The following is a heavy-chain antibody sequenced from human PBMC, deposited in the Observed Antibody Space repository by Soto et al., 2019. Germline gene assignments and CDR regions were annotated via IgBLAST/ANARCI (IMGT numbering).Heavy chain of an antibody. CDR3: TRGFCKSSSCYANWFDP. CDR2: IYIGGGT. CDR1: GFAVGSNY. J-gene: IGHJ5*02. D-gene: IGHD2-2*01. V-gene: IGHV3-66*01. Sequence: EVQLVESGGGLVRPGGSVRLSCAASGFAVGSNYMSWVRQAPGKGLEWGSLIYIGGGTHYADSVKGRFTISRDNSKNTLYLQMNSLRAEDTAVYHCTRGFCKSSSCYANWFDPWGQGTLVTVSS.